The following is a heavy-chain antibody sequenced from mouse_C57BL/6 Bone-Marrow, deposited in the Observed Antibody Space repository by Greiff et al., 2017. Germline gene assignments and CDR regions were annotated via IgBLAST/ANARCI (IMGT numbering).Heavy chain of an antibody. CDR3: TSAFYYGSLYYYAMDY. CDR1: GYTFTDYE. V-gene: IGHV1-15*01. J-gene: IGHJ4*01. D-gene: IGHD1-1*01. CDR2: IDPETGGT. Sequence: VNVVESGAELVRPGASVTLSCKASGYTFTDYEMHWVKQTPVHGLEWIGAIDPETGGTAYNQKFKGKAILTADKSSSTAYMELRSLTSEDSAVYYCTSAFYYGSLYYYAMDYWGQGTSVTVSS.